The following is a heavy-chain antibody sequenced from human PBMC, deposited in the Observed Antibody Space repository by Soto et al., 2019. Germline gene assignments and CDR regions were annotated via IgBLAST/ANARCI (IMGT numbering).Heavy chain of an antibody. V-gene: IGHV1-69*12. CDR2: IIPIFGTA. CDR1: GGTFSSYA. Sequence: QVQLVQSGAEVKKPGSSVKVSCKASGGTFSSYAITWVRQAPGQGLEWMGGIIPIFGTANYAQKFQARVTITADESTSTADMELSSLRSEDTAVYYCARDRGPSSGYYPYWFDPGGQGTLVTVSS. CDR3: ARDRGPSSGYYPYWFDP. D-gene: IGHD3-22*01. J-gene: IGHJ5*02.